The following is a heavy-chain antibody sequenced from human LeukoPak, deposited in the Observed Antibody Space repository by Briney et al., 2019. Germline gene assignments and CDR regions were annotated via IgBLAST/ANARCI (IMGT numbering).Heavy chain of an antibody. J-gene: IGHJ4*02. D-gene: IGHD3-3*01. Sequence: PGRSLRLSCAASGFTFSRYGMHWVRQAPGKGLERVAVISYDGGYKYYGDSVKGRFTISGDNSKNTLYLQMNSLSAEDTAVYYCARINDFWSGYQIDYWAQGTLVTVSS. CDR2: ISYDGGYK. CDR3: ARINDFWSGYQIDY. V-gene: IGHV3-30-3*01. CDR1: GFTFSRYG.